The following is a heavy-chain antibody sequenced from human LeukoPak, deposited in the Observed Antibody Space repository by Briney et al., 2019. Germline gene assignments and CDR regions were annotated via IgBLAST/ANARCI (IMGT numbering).Heavy chain of an antibody. CDR2: ISSDGSTT. D-gene: IGHD3-16*01. CDR3: AKSPAIGDGDY. V-gene: IGHV3-74*01. J-gene: IGHJ4*02. CDR1: GFTFSSYW. Sequence: GRSLRLSCAASGFTFSSYWMHWVRQGPGKGLVWVSRISSDGSTTSYADSVKGRFTISRDNAKNTLFLQMSSLRAEDTAVYYCAKSPAIGDGDYWGQGTLVTVSS.